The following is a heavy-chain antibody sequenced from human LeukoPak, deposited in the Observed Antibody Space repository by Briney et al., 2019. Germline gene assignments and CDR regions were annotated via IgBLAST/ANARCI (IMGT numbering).Heavy chain of an antibody. J-gene: IGHJ4*02. CDR2: IYYSGST. CDR1: GYSISSGYF. CDR3: ARVSGSYPDY. D-gene: IGHD1-26*01. Sequence: SQTLSLTCTVSGYSISSGYFWGWIRQPPGKGLEWIGSIYYSGSTYYNPSLKSRVTISVDTSKNQFSLKLSSVSAADTAVYYWARVSGSYPDYWGQGTLVTVSS. V-gene: IGHV4-38-2*02.